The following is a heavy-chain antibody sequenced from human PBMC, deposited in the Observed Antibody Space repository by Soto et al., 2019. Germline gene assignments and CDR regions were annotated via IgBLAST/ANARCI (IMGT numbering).Heavy chain of an antibody. D-gene: IGHD6-13*01. J-gene: IGHJ4*02. Sequence: SETLSLTCTVSGGSISSYYWSWIRQPPGKGLEWIGYIYYSGSTNYNPSLKSRVTISVDTSKNQFSLKLSSVTAADTAVYYCARGIRMPPKLDYFDYWGQGTLVTVSS. CDR2: IYYSGST. CDR1: GGSISSYY. CDR3: ARGIRMPPKLDYFDY. V-gene: IGHV4-59*01.